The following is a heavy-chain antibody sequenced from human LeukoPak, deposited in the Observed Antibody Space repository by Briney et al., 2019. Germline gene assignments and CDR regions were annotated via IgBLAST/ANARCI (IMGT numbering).Heavy chain of an antibody. CDR3: AKNPQKKLLWFGELLSGYFDY. V-gene: IGHV3-23*01. Sequence: AGSPRLSSAASGVTFSSYAMSWVRQAPGKGLEWVSAISGSGGSTYYADFVMVRFTISRDNSKNTLYLQMNSLRAKDTAVYYCAKNPQKKLLWFGELLSGYFDYWGQGTLVTVSS. D-gene: IGHD3-10*01. J-gene: IGHJ4*02. CDR2: ISGSGGST. CDR1: GVTFSSYA.